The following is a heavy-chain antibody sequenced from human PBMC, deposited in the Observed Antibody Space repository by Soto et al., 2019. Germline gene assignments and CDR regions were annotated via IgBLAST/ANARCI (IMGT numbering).Heavy chain of an antibody. CDR1: GYSFTSYW. V-gene: IGHV5-51*01. D-gene: IGHD2-2*01. Sequence: PGESLKISCKGSGYSFTSYWIGWVRQMPGKGLEWMGIIYPGDSDTRYSPSFQGQVTISADKSISTAYLQWSSLKASDTAMYYCARAQLGYCSSTSCSKGYYYYGMDVWGQGTTVTVSS. J-gene: IGHJ6*02. CDR3: ARAQLGYCSSTSCSKGYYYYGMDV. CDR2: IYPGDSDT.